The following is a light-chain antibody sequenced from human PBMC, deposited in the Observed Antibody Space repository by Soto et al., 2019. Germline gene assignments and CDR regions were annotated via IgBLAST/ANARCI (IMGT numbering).Light chain of an antibody. J-gene: IGKJ2*01. CDR1: QSVSSSY. V-gene: IGKV3-20*01. Sequence: EFVLTQSPGTLSLPPGERATLSCRASQSVSSSYLAWYQQRPGQAPRLLIYGASNRATGTPDKFSGSGSGTDFSLTISRLEPEDSAVYYCHQYHSPPQTFGQGTKVDIK. CDR2: GAS. CDR3: HQYHSPPQT.